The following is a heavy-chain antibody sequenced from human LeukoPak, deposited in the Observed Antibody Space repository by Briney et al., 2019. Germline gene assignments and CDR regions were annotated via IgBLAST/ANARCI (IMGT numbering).Heavy chain of an antibody. J-gene: IGHJ6*02. D-gene: IGHD3-22*01. CDR2: FDPEDGET. Sequence: ASVKVSCKVSGYTLTELSMHWVRQAPGKGLEWMGSFDPEDGETIYAQKFQGRVTMTEDTSTDTAYMELSSLRSEDTAVYYCATTARNPYYYDSSGPNYYYYGMDVWGQGTTVTVSS. CDR1: GYTLTELS. V-gene: IGHV1-24*01. CDR3: ATTARNPYYYDSSGPNYYYYGMDV.